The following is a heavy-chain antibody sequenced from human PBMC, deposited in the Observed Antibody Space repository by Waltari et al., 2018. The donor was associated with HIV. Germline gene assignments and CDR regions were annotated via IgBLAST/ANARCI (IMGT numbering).Heavy chain of an antibody. D-gene: IGHD4-17*01. J-gene: IGHJ6*02. CDR3: ARVAVTELYYYYGMDV. V-gene: IGHV3-53*01. CDR2: IYSGGST. CDR1: GFTVSSNY. Sequence: EVQLVESGGGLIQPGGSLRLSCAASGFTVSSNYMSWVRQAPGKGLEWVSVIYSGGSTYYADSVKGRFTISRDNSKNTLYLQMNSLRAEDTAVYYCARVAVTELYYYYGMDVWGQGTTVTVSS.